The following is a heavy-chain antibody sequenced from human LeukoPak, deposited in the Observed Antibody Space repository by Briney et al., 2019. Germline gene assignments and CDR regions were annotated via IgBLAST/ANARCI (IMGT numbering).Heavy chain of an antibody. V-gene: IGHV4-34*01. Sequence: PSETLSLTCAVYGGSFSGYYWSWIRQPPGKGLEWIGEINHSGSTNYNPSLKSRVTISVDTCKNQFSLKLSSVTAADTAVYYCARGGGIAARPTPYYFDYWGQGTLVTVSS. CDR1: GGSFSGYY. J-gene: IGHJ4*02. D-gene: IGHD6-6*01. CDR2: INHSGST. CDR3: ARGGGIAARPTPYYFDY.